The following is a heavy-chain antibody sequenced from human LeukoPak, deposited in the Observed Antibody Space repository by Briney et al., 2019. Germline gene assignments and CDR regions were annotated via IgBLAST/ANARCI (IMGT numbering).Heavy chain of an antibody. Sequence: ASVKVSCKASGYTFTGYYMHWVRQAPGQGLEWMGWINPNSGGTNYAQKFQGRVTMTRDTSISTAYMELSSLRSEDTAVYYCASVGYCSSTSCYVTRAVPYYMDVWGKGTTVTISS. V-gene: IGHV1-2*02. CDR3: ASVGYCSSTSCYVTRAVPYYMDV. D-gene: IGHD2-2*01. J-gene: IGHJ6*03. CDR2: INPNSGGT. CDR1: GYTFTGYY.